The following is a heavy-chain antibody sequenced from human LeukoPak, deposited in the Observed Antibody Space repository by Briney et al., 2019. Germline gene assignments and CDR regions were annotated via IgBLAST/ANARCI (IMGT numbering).Heavy chain of an antibody. D-gene: IGHD3-22*01. CDR3: ARSFMPLIVVYFDN. Sequence: GGSLRLSCAASGFTFSSYEMNWVRQAPGKGLEWISYISSSGRTTHYADSVKGRFTISRDNVRNSLYLQVNSLRAEDTAVYYCARSFMPLIVVYFDNWGQGTLVSVSS. V-gene: IGHV3-48*03. J-gene: IGHJ4*02. CDR1: GFTFSSYE. CDR2: ISSSGRTT.